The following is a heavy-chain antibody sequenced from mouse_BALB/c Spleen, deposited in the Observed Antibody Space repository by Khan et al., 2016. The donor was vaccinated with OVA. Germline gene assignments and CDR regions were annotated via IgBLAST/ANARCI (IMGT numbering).Heavy chain of an antibody. Sequence: EVQIQESGPGLVKSSQPLSLSCTLTGYSITSEYTLNWIRQFPGHTLEWIGFISYSGNIRYNISLKSRISITRDTSRNQFLLQMNAVTSDDTATYFCARKDYYDYDTFDYWGQGTLVTVSA. CDR1: GYSITSEYT. J-gene: IGHJ3*01. CDR2: ISYSGNI. D-gene: IGHD2-4*01. CDR3: ARKDYYDYDTFDY. V-gene: IGHV3-2*02.